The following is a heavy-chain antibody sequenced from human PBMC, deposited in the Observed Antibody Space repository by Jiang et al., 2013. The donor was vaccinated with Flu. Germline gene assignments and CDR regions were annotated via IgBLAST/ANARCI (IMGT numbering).Heavy chain of an antibody. J-gene: IGHJ2*01. Sequence: VQLLESGAEIKKPGESLKISCKASGYSITSNWIGWVRQMPGKGLEWMGIIYPGDSHARYSPSFQGQVTISADKSISTAYLQWSSLKASDTAMYYCAREAMTDLDKWYFDLWGLAPWSLSPQ. CDR3: AREAMTDLDKWYFDL. CDR1: GYSITSNW. D-gene: IGHD2-2*03. CDR2: IYPGDSHA. V-gene: IGHV5-51*01.